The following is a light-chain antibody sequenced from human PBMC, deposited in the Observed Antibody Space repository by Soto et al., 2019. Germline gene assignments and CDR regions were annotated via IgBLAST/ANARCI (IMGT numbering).Light chain of an antibody. Sequence: QSALTQPASVSGSPGQSITISCTGPSSDVGGYNYVSWFQHHPGKAPKFMIYDVINRPSGVSNRFSGSKSGNTASLTISGLQAEDEADYYCSSYTSSSTLGVFGTGTKLTVL. J-gene: IGLJ1*01. CDR1: SSDVGGYNY. V-gene: IGLV2-14*01. CDR3: SSYTSSSTLGV. CDR2: DVI.